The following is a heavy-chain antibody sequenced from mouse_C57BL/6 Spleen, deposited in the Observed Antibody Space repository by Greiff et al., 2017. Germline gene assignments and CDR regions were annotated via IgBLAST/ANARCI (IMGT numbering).Heavy chain of an antibody. V-gene: IGHV1-9*01. CDR1: GYTFTGYW. CDR2: ILPGSGSN. CDR3: ARGDYDGAELYYYAMDY. D-gene: IGHD2-4*01. Sequence: QVQLQQSGAELMKPGASVKLSCKATGYTFTGYWIEWVKQRPGHGLEWIGEILPGSGSNNDNEQFKGKATFTAYTSSNTAYMQLSSLTTEDSAIYYCARGDYDGAELYYYAMDYWGQGTSVTVSS. J-gene: IGHJ4*01.